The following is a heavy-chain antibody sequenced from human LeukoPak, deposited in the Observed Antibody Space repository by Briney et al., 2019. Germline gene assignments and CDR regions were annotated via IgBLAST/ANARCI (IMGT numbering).Heavy chain of an antibody. J-gene: IGHJ5*02. CDR3: AREARAPNA. Sequence: GGSLRLSCAASGFTFSISNMNWVRRTPGKGLEWVANIKQDGSEKYYVDSVKGRFTISRDNAKNSLYLQMNGLRAEDTAVYYCAREARAPNAWGQGTLVTVSS. CDR1: GFTFSISN. CDR2: IKQDGSEK. V-gene: IGHV3-7*01.